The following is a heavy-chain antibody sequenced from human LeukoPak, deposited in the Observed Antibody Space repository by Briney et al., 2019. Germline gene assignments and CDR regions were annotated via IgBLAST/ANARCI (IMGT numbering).Heavy chain of an antibody. CDR1: GFTFSSYA. D-gene: IGHD3-16*01. J-gene: IGHJ4*02. CDR3: VKGWGAFDY. CDR2: ISGSGGST. Sequence: GGSLRLSCAASGFTFSSYAMSWVRQAPGKGPEWFSAISGSGGSTYYADSVKGRFTISRDNSKNTLYLQMNSLRAEDTAVYYCVKGWGAFDYWGQGTLVTVSS. V-gene: IGHV3-23*01.